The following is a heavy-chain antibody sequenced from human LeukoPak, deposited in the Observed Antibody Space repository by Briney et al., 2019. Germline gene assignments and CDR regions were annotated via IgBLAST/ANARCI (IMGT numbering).Heavy chain of an antibody. CDR3: ARLTRGGYFDY. CDR2: IYYSGST. CDR1: GGSFSGYY. D-gene: IGHD3-10*01. J-gene: IGHJ4*02. Sequence: SETLSLTCAVYGGSFSGYYWSWIRQPPGKGLEWIGSIYYSGSTYYNPSLKSRVTISVDTSKNQFSLKLSSVTAADTAVYYCARLTRGGYFDYWGQGTLVTVSS. V-gene: IGHV4-34*01.